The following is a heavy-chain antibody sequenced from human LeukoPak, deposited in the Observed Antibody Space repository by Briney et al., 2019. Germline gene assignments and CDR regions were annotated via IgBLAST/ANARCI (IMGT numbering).Heavy chain of an antibody. J-gene: IGHJ5*02. CDR2: ISGSGGST. CDR3: ARDRGITMVRGSGEFDP. D-gene: IGHD3-10*01. V-gene: IGHV3-23*01. CDR1: GFTFSSYA. Sequence: GGSLRLSCAASGFTFSSYAMSWVRQAPGKGLEWVSAISGSGGSTYYADSVKGRFTISRDNSKNTLYLQMNSLRSEDTAVYYCARDRGITMVRGSGEFDPWGQGTLVTVSS.